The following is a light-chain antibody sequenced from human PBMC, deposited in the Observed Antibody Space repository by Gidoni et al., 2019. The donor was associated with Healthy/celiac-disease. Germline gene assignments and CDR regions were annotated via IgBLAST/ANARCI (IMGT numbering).Light chain of an antibody. CDR2: GAS. CDR3: QQYGSSLLT. CDR1: QSVSSSY. Sequence: EIVLTQSPGTLSLSPGERATLSCRASQSVSSSYLAWYQQKPGQAPRLLIYGASSRATGIPDRFSSSGSGTDFTLTISRLAPEDFAVYYCQQYGSSLLTFGGGTKVEIK. V-gene: IGKV3-20*01. J-gene: IGKJ4*01.